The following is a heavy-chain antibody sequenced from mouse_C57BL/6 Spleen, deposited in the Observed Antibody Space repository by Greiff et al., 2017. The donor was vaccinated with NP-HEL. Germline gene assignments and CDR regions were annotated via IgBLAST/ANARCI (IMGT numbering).Heavy chain of an antibody. CDR2: IYPRSGNT. CDR1: GYTFTSYG. CDR3: ATPFTGSSHYYAMDY. D-gene: IGHD1-1*01. V-gene: IGHV1-81*01. J-gene: IGHJ4*01. Sequence: QVQLQQSGAELARPGASVKLSCKASGYTFTSYGISWVKQRTGQGLEWIGEIYPRSGNTYYNEKFKGKATLTADKSSSTAYMELRSLTSEDSAVYFCATPFTGSSHYYAMDYWGQGTSVTVSS.